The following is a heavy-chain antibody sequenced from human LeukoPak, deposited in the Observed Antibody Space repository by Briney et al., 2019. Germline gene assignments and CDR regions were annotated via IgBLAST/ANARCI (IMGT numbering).Heavy chain of an antibody. J-gene: IGHJ4*02. Sequence: GGSLRLSCAASGFTFSSYAMHWVRQAPGKGLEWVAFIRYDGSNKYYADSVKGRFTISRGNSKNTLYLQMNSLRAEDTAVYYCARGYCSGGSCFHFDYWGQGTLVTVSS. V-gene: IGHV3-30*02. D-gene: IGHD2-15*01. CDR1: GFTFSSYA. CDR2: IRYDGSNK. CDR3: ARGYCSGGSCFHFDY.